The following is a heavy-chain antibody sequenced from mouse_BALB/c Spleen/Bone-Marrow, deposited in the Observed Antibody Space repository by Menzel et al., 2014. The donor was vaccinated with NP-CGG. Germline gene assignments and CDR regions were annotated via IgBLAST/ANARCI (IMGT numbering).Heavy chain of an antibody. CDR2: ISSSGIT. CDR3: ARSGNFFDY. V-gene: IGHV3-2*02. J-gene: IGHJ2*01. Sequence: EVQLQESGPGLVKPSQSLSLTCTVTGYSITSHYAWNWIRQFPGNKLEWMGYISSSGITSYNPSLKGRISITRDTSKNHFFLQLNSVTTEDTATYFCARSGNFFDYWGQGTLTVSS. D-gene: IGHD3-1*01. CDR1: GYSITSHYA.